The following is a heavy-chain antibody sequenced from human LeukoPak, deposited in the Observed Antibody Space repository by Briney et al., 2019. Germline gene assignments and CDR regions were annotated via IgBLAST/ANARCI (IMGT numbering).Heavy chain of an antibody. Sequence: PSETLSLTCTVSGGSVGSSDSYWVWVRQPPGKGLEWVGGIYYGGTTHYHPSLKSRVTVSVDTYKNPFSLSLTSVTAADTAVYYCARRGLVVVPLWGQGTLVTVSS. CDR2: IYYGGTT. CDR1: GGSVGSSDSY. D-gene: IGHD2-21*01. V-gene: IGHV4-39*01. J-gene: IGHJ4*02. CDR3: ARRGLVVVPL.